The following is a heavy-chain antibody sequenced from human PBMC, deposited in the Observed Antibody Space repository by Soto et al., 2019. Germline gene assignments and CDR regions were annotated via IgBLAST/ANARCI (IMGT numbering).Heavy chain of an antibody. CDR1: DVSTSNFF. CDR2: IHSSGTT. J-gene: IGHJ4*02. CDR3: ANRYYDGSGYLHDY. V-gene: IGHV4-59*01. Sequence: SETLSLTCTVSDVSTSNFFWKWFRQPPGKGLEWIGNIHSSGTTNYNPSLESRVSISVDTSKSQCSLRLSSVTAADTAVYYCANRYYDGSGYLHDYWGQGILVTVSS. D-gene: IGHD3-22*01.